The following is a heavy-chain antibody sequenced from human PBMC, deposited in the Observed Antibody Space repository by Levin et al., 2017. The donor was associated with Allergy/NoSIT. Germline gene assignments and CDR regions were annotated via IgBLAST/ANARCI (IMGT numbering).Heavy chain of an antibody. CDR2: IISIFDSA. CDR3: AGEGVNYGMDV. V-gene: IGHV1-69*13. Sequence: SVKVSCKASGGTFSNYAISWVRQAPGQGLEWMGAIISIFDSAKYAQQFQGRVTITEDGSTSTAYMDLSSLTSEDTAVYYCAGEGVNYGMDVWGQGTTVTVSS. CDR1: GGTFSNYA. J-gene: IGHJ6*02.